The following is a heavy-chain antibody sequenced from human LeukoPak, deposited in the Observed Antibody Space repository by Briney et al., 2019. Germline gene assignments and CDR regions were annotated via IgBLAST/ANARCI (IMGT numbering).Heavy chain of an antibody. Sequence: PGRSLRLSCAASGFTFSSYGIHWVRQAPGKGLEWVAVIWYDGSNKYYADSVKGRFTISRDNSKNTLYLQMNSLRAEDTAVYYCARGSVYSSGYPSFGYWGQGTLVTVSS. CDR2: IWYDGSNK. V-gene: IGHV3-33*01. D-gene: IGHD3-22*01. CDR3: ARGSVYSSGYPSFGY. CDR1: GFTFSSYG. J-gene: IGHJ4*02.